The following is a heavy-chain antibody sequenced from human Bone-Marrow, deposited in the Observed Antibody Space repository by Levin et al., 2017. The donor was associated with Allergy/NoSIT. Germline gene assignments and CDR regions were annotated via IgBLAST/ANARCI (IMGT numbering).Heavy chain of an antibody. D-gene: IGHD4-17*01. V-gene: IGHV2-70*01. Sequence: RVSGPTLVKPTQTLTLTCTFSGFSLKTSGMCVTWIRQPPGKALEWLALIDWDGDTYYNTSLKTRLTISKDTSKNQVLLTMTNVGPVDTATYYCARTVEETTVTTAFDTWGQGMLVTVSS. CDR3: ARTVEETTVTTAFDT. CDR2: IDWDGDT. CDR1: GFSLKTSGMC. J-gene: IGHJ5*02.